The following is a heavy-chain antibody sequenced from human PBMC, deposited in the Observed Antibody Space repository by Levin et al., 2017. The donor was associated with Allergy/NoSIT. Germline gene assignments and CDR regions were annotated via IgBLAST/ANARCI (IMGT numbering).Heavy chain of an antibody. J-gene: IGHJ4*02. CDR2: ISYDGSNK. CDR3: AKDKAPFLEWLLSFDY. CDR1: GFTFSSYG. D-gene: IGHD3-3*01. Sequence: LSLTCAASGFTFSSYGMHWVRQAPGKGLEWVAVISYDGSNKYYADSVKGRFTISRDNSKNTLYLQMNSLRAEDTAVYYCAKDKAPFLEWLLSFDYWGQGTLVTVSS. V-gene: IGHV3-30*18.